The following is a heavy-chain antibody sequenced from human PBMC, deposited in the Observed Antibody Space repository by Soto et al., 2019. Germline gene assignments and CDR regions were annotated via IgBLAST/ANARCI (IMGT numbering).Heavy chain of an antibody. CDR1: GGSISSSGHH. V-gene: IGHV4-39*01. CDR3: ASCPSGYYPNWVDP. J-gene: IGHJ5*02. CDR2: IYYSGNT. D-gene: IGHD5-12*01. Sequence: SETLSLTCTISGGSISSSGHHWGWIRQPPGKGLEWIGTIYYSGNTYYNPSLKSRVTMSVDMSKNQFSLKLSSVTAADTAMYYCASCPSGYYPNWVDPWGQGTLVPV.